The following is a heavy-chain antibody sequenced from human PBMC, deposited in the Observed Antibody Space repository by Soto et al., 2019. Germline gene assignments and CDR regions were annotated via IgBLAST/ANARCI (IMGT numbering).Heavy chain of an antibody. Sequence: EVQLVESGGGLVQPGGSLRLSCAASGFTCSSYWMSWVRQAPGKGLEWVANIKQDGSEKYYVDSVKGRFTISRDNAKNSLYLQMNSLRAEDTAVYYCAGDVVVYDFDYWGQGTLVTVSS. CDR2: IKQDGSEK. CDR3: AGDVVVYDFDY. V-gene: IGHV3-7*05. J-gene: IGHJ4*02. CDR1: GFTCSSYW. D-gene: IGHD3-22*01.